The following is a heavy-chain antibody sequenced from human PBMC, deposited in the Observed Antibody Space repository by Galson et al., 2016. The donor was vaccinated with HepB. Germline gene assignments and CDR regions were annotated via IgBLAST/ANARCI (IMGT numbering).Heavy chain of an antibody. J-gene: IGHJ4*02. CDR2: IYPGDSET. CDR3: TRHGGGPIAAAGLDY. CDR1: GYSFNIYW. Sequence: QSGAEVKKPGESLKISCKASGYSFNIYWIGWVRQMPGKGLEWMGMIYPGDSETRYSPSFQGQVTISADTSISTAYLQWSSLKASDTAIYYCTRHGGGPIAAAGLDYWGQGTLVTVSS. D-gene: IGHD6-13*01. V-gene: IGHV5-51*01.